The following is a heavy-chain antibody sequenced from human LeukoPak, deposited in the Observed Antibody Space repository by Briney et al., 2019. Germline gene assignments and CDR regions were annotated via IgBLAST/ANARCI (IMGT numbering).Heavy chain of an antibody. J-gene: IGHJ6*04. CDR3: AREAIGGMYV. Sequence: SVKVSCKASGGTFSSYAISWVRQAPGHGLEWMGGIIPIFGTANYAQKFQCRVTITADESTSTAYMELSSLRSEDTAVYYCAREAIGGMYVWGKGTTVTVSS. CDR1: GGTFSSYA. V-gene: IGHV1-69*13. CDR2: IIPIFGTA.